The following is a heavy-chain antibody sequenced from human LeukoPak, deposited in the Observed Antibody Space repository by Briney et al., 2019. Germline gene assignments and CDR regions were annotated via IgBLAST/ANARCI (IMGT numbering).Heavy chain of an antibody. D-gene: IGHD6-13*01. J-gene: IGHJ5*02. CDR1: GGSISSGSYY. V-gene: IGHV4-61*02. CDR2: IYTSGST. Sequence: SQTLSLTCTVSGGSISSGSYYWSWIRQPAGKGLEWIGRIYTSGSTNYNPSLKSRVTISVDTSKNQFSLKLSSVTAADTAVYYCAREYSSSWYNGWFDPWGQGTLVTVSS. CDR3: AREYSSSWYNGWFDP.